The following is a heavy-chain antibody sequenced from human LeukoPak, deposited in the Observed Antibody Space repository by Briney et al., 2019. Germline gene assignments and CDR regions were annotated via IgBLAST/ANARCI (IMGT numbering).Heavy chain of an antibody. Sequence: PGGSLRLSCAASGLTLSSNYMSWVRQAPGKGLEWGSVIYSGGSTYYADSVNGRSTISRDNSKNTLYLQMNSLRAEDTAVYYCARDVFQPPTWGQGTMVTVSS. CDR2: IYSGGST. CDR3: ARDVFQPPT. V-gene: IGHV3-66*01. J-gene: IGHJ3*01. CDR1: GLTLSSNY. D-gene: IGHD2-21*01.